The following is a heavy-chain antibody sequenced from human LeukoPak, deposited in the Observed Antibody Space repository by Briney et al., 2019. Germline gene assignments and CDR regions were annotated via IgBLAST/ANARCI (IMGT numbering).Heavy chain of an antibody. CDR3: ARDGTSTDDY. CDR2: ISGNNDNP. Sequence: ASVKVSCKTSGYTFSDFGINWVRQAPGQGLEWMGWISGNNDNPNYGQKFQGRFTVTTDSSTSTAYMELRNLRFDDTAVYYCARDGTSTDDYWGQGTLVTVSS. D-gene: IGHD2-2*01. V-gene: IGHV1-18*01. J-gene: IGHJ4*02. CDR1: GYTFSDFG.